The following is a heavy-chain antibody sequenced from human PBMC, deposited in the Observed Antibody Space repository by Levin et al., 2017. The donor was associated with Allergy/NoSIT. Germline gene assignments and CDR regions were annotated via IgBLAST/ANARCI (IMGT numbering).Heavy chain of an antibody. D-gene: IGHD6-19*01. CDR2: ISSSSSYI. Sequence: PGGSLRLSCAASGFTFSSYSMNWVRQAPGKGLEWVSSISSSSSYIYYADSVKGRFTISRDNAKNSLYLQMNSLRAEDTAVYYCARDSAGGGWPHDYWGQGTLVTVSS. J-gene: IGHJ4*02. V-gene: IGHV3-21*01. CDR1: GFTFSSYS. CDR3: ARDSAGGGWPHDY.